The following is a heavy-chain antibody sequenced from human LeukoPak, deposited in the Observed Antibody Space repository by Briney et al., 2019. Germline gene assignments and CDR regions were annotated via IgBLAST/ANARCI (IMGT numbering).Heavy chain of an antibody. Sequence: GGSLRLSCAASGFMFSSNWMSWVRLAPGKGLEWVANIKEDRTETYYVDSVKGRFTISRDNAKNSLYLQMNSLRVEDTAVYYCAKEGRSLQTYWGQGTLVTVSS. CDR1: GFMFSSNW. CDR3: AKEGRSLQTY. D-gene: IGHD5-24*01. J-gene: IGHJ4*02. CDR2: IKEDRTET. V-gene: IGHV3-7*03.